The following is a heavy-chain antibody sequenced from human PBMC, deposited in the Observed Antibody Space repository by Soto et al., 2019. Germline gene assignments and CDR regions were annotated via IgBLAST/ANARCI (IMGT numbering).Heavy chain of an antibody. V-gene: IGHV3-21*01. CDR1: GFTFSSYS. J-gene: IGHJ6*02. Sequence: GGSLRFSCAASGFTFSSYSMNWVRQAPGKGLEWVSSISSSSSYIYYADSVKGRFTISRDNAKNSLYLQMNSLRAEDTAVYYCARERGGYSGYDIYYYYGMDVWGQGTTVTVSS. CDR2: ISSSSSYI. CDR3: ARERGGYSGYDIYYYYGMDV. D-gene: IGHD5-12*01.